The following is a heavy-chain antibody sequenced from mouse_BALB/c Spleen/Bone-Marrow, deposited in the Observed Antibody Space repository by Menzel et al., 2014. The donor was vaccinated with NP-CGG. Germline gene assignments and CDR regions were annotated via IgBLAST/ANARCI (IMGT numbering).Heavy chain of an antibody. V-gene: IGHV5-4*02. J-gene: IGHJ2*01. CDR3: ARVSYDYFDY. Sequence: EVKLVESGGGLVKPGGPLKLSCAASGFTFSDYYMYWVRQTPEKRLEWVATISDGGSYTYYPDSVKGRFTISRDNAKNNLYLQMSSLKSEDTAMYYCARVSYDYFDYWGQGTTLTVSS. CDR1: GFTFSDYY. D-gene: IGHD2-4*01. CDR2: ISDGGSYT.